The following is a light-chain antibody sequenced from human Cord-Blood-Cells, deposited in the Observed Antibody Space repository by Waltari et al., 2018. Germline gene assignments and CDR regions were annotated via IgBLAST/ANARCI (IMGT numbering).Light chain of an antibody. J-gene: IGKJ2*01. Sequence: EIVMKQSPATLSVSPGERATLSCRASQSVSINLAWYQQKPGQAPRLLIYGASTRATGIPARFSGSGSGTAFTLTISSLQSEDFAVYYCQQYNNWPYTSGQGTKLEIK. CDR1: QSVSIN. V-gene: IGKV3-15*01. CDR3: QQYNNWPYT. CDR2: GAS.